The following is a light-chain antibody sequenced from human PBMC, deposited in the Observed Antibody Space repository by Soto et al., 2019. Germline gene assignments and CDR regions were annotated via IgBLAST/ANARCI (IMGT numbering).Light chain of an antibody. CDR2: DAS. Sequence: DIQMTQSPSTLSASVGDRVTITCRASQSISSWLAWYQQKPGKAPKLLIYDASSLESGVPSRFSGRGSGTEFTLTISSMQPDDFATYYCQQYNSYSPITFGGGTKVEIK. CDR3: QQYNSYSPIT. J-gene: IGKJ4*01. CDR1: QSISSW. V-gene: IGKV1-5*01.